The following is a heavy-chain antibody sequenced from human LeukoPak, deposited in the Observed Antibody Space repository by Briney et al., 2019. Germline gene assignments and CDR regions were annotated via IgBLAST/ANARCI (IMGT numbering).Heavy chain of an antibody. J-gene: IGHJ4*02. CDR3: ARLGPYYFDS. CDR2: IYSGTNT. CDR1: GFIVSSKY. Sequence: GGSLRLSCAASGFIVSSKYMSWVRQAPGKGLEWVSVIYSGTNTYYADSVQGRFSISSDTSRNTLYLQMNSLRAEDTAVYYCARLGPYYFDSWGQGTLVIVSS. D-gene: IGHD3-16*01. V-gene: IGHV3-53*01.